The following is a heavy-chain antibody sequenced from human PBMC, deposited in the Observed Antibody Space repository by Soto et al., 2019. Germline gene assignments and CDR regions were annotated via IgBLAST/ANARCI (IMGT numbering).Heavy chain of an antibody. CDR1: GGTFSSYA. CDR3: ASIYCSGGSCYSEPIDY. D-gene: IGHD2-15*01. J-gene: IGHJ4*02. Sequence: QVQLVQSGAEVKKPGSSVTVSCKASGGTFSSYAISWVRQAPGQGLEWVGGLIPIFGTANYAQKFQGRVTITADESTSTAYMELSSLRSEDTAVYYCASIYCSGGSCYSEPIDYWGQGTLVTVSS. CDR2: LIPIFGTA. V-gene: IGHV1-69*01.